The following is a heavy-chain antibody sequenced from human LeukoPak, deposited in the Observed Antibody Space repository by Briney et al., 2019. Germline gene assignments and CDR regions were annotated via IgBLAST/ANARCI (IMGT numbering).Heavy chain of an antibody. CDR1: GYTFTSYD. Sequence: ASVKVSRKASGYTFTSYDINWVRQATGQGLEWMGWMNPNSGNTGYAQKFQGSVTMTRNTSIGTAYMELSSLRSEDTAVYYCARERGSYDFWSGYRYWYFDLWGRGTLVTVSS. CDR3: ARERGSYDFWSGYRYWYFDL. V-gene: IGHV1-8*01. J-gene: IGHJ2*01. D-gene: IGHD3-3*01. CDR2: MNPNSGNT.